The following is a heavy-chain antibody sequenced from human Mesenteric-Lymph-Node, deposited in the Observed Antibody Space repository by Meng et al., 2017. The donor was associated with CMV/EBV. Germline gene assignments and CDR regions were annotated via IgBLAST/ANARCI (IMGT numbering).Heavy chain of an antibody. CDR2: VTWNGGKT. D-gene: IGHD3-10*01. Sequence: GESLKISCSASGFTFDDYVINCVRQAPGKGLEWVSGVTWNGGKTAYADSVKGRFTISRDNAKNSLYLQMNSLRAEDTAVYYCARSHGSGSYSVDYWGQGTLVTVSS. J-gene: IGHJ4*02. CDR3: ARSHGSGSYSVDY. V-gene: IGHV3-20*04. CDR1: GFTFDDYV.